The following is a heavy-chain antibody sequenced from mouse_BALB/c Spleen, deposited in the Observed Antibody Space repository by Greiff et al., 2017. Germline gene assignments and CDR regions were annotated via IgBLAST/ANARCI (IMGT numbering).Heavy chain of an antibody. CDR3: AREDSYYYGSLDY. J-gene: IGHJ4*01. CDR1: GFSLSRYS. D-gene: IGHD1-1*01. CDR2: IWGGGST. Sequence: GMLVESGPGLVAPSQSLSITCTVSGFSLSRYSVHWVRQPPGKGLEWLGMIWGGGSTDYNSALKSRLSISKDNSKSQVFLKMNSLQTDDTAMYYCAREDSYYYGSLDYWGQGTSVTVSS. V-gene: IGHV2-6-4*01.